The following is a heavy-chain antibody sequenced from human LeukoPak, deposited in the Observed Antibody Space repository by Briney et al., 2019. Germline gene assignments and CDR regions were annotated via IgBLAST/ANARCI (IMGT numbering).Heavy chain of an antibody. D-gene: IGHD1-26*01. Sequence: GGSLRLSCAASGFTFSSYAMSWVRQAPGKGLEWVPAISGSGGSTYYADSVKGRFAISRDNSKNTLYLQMNSLRAEDTAVYYCAKDIVGARGGFDYWGQGTLVTVSS. CDR2: ISGSGGST. CDR1: GFTFSSYA. V-gene: IGHV3-23*01. J-gene: IGHJ4*02. CDR3: AKDIVGARGGFDY.